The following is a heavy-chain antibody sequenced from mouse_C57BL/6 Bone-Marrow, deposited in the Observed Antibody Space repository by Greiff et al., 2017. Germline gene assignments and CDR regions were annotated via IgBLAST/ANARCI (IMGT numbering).Heavy chain of an antibody. CDR1: GYTFTSYW. D-gene: IGHD3-3*01. V-gene: IGHV1-64*01. CDR2: INPNSGST. CDR3: ARCEGDV. Sequence: VQLQQSGAELVKPGASVKVSCKASGYTFTSYWMHWVKQRPGQGLEWIGMINPNSGSTNYNEKFKSKATLTVDKSSSTAYMQLSSLTSEDSAVYWCARCEGDVWGKGTSVTVSS. J-gene: IGHJ4*01.